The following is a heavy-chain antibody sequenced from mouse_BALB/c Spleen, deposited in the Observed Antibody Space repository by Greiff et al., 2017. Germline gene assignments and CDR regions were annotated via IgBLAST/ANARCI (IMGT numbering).Heavy chain of an antibody. CDR1: GYSITSDYA. J-gene: IGHJ3*01. CDR2: ISYSGST. Sequence: DVKLEESGPGLVKPSQSLSLTCTVTGYSITSDYAWNWIRQFPGNKLEWMGYISYSGSTSYNPSLKSRISITRDTSKNQFFLQLNSVTTEDTATYYCARSNYGSSWFAYWGQGTLVTVSA. CDR3: ARSNYGSSWFAY. D-gene: IGHD1-1*01. V-gene: IGHV3-2*02.